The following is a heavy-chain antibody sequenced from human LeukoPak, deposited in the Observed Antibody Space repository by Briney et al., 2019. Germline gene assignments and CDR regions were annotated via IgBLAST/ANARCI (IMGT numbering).Heavy chain of an antibody. J-gene: IGHJ3*02. V-gene: IGHV1-69*13. CDR3: ARVGGGGSGTHYFALDI. CDR2: IIPIYGTA. D-gene: IGHD1-26*01. CDR1: GGTFDNYA. Sequence: ASVKVSCEVSGGTFDNYAISWVRQAPGQGPEWLGGIIPIYGTANYGHRFQGRVTITADESTSTANMELSSLISEDTAVYYCARVGGGGSGTHYFALDIWGQGTMVTVSS.